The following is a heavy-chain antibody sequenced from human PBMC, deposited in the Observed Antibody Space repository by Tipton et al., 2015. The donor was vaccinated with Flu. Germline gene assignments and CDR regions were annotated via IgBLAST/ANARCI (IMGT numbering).Heavy chain of an antibody. CDR3: ARSQDIISGEFVIREGFDY. D-gene: IGHD3-3*01. CDR1: GGSISSYQ. J-gene: IGHJ4*02. Sequence: TLSLTCTVSGGSISSYQWNWIRQTPEKGLEWLGYVFYSGSTNYNPSLESRLTISVDTSKDQFSLELRSVTAADTAVYYCARSQDIISGEFVIREGFDYWGQGTLVTVSS. CDR2: VFYSGST. V-gene: IGHV4-59*08.